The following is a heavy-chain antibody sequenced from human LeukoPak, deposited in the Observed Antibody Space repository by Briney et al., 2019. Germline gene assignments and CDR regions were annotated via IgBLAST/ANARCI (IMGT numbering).Heavy chain of an antibody. V-gene: IGHV3-23*01. CDR1: GFTFGSYA. Sequence: GGSLRLSCAASGFTFGSYAMSWVRQAPGKGLEWVSAISTSGGSTFYAESVKCRFTISRDNSKNTLYLQMNSLRADDTAMYYCSRYCISTTRPSTDYYAMNVWGQGTTVTVSS. CDR3: SRYCISTTRPSTDYYAMNV. CDR2: ISTSGGST. D-gene: IGHD2-2*01. J-gene: IGHJ6*02.